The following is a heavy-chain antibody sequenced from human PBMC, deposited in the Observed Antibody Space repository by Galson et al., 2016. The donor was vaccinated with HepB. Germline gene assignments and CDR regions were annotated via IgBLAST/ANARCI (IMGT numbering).Heavy chain of an antibody. D-gene: IGHD6-13*01. V-gene: IGHV3-23*01. CDR2: ISGSGSST. Sequence: SLRLSCAASGFTFSRYAMTWVRQAPGKGLEWVSSISGSGSSTFYPDSVRGRFTISRDNSKNTLYLQMNSLRAEDTALYYCAKASGYSNSWYYFDYWGQGTLVTVSS. CDR1: GFTFSRYA. CDR3: AKASGYSNSWYYFDY. J-gene: IGHJ4*02.